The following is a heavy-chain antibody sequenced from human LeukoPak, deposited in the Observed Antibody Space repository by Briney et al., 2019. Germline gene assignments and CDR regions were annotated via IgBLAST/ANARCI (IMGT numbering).Heavy chain of an antibody. V-gene: IGHV3-23*01. D-gene: IGHD1-26*01. J-gene: IGHJ4*02. CDR2: ITSSGGST. Sequence: GGSLRLSCAASGFTFSNYAMNWVRQAPGKGLEWVSGITSSGGSTHYADSVKGRFTISRDNAKSTLYLHMNSLRAEDTAVYYCARGYSGTYRVDYWGQGTLVAVSS. CDR1: GFTFSNYA. CDR3: ARGYSGTYRVDY.